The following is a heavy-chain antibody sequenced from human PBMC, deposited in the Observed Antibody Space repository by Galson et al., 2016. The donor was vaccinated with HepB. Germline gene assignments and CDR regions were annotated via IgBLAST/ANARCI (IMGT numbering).Heavy chain of an antibody. V-gene: IGHV3-66*01. Sequence: SLRLSCAASGFTVSDNYMSWVRQAPGKGLEWVSTIYTGGGTFYADSVKGRFTISGDNSKNTLYLQMTGLRAEDTARYYCARDTTFYYGSADWGQGTLVTVSS. D-gene: IGHD3-10*01. CDR1: GFTVSDNY. J-gene: IGHJ1*01. CDR2: IYTGGGT. CDR3: ARDTTFYYGSAD.